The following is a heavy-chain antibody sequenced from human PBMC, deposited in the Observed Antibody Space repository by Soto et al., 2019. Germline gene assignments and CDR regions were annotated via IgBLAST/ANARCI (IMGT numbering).Heavy chain of an antibody. CDR3: ARGYCSSTSCEKESWFDP. Sequence: HPGGSLRLSCAASGFTVSSNYMSWVRQAPGKGLEWVSVIYSGGSTYYADSVKGRFTISRHNSKNTLYLQMNSLRAEDTAVYYCARGYCSSTSCEKESWFDPWGQGTLVTVSS. J-gene: IGHJ5*02. V-gene: IGHV3-53*04. CDR2: IYSGGST. D-gene: IGHD2-2*01. CDR1: GFTVSSNY.